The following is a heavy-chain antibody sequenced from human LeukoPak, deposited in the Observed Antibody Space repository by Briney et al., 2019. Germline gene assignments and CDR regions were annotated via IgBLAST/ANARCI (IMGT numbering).Heavy chain of an antibody. D-gene: IGHD2-15*01. CDR2: IYYSGST. J-gene: IGHJ4*02. Sequence: SETLSLTCTVSGGSISSSSYYWGWIRQPPGKGLEWIGSIYYSGSTYYNPSLKSRVTISVDTSKNQFSLKLSSVTAADTAVYYCARGGYCSGGSCYRDGDYFDYWGQGTLVTVSS. CDR3: ARGGYCSGGSCYRDGDYFDY. CDR1: GGSISSSSYY. V-gene: IGHV4-39*07.